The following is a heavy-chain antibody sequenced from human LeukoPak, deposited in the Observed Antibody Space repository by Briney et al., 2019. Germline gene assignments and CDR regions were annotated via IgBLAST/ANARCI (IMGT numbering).Heavy chain of an antibody. Sequence: GGSLTLSCAASGFTFDDYAMHWVWQAPGKGLEWVSGVSWNSGSIRYADSVKGRFTISRDNAKNSLYLQMNSLRAEDTAVYYCARVQLYGSGSFNWFDPWGQGTLVTVSS. J-gene: IGHJ5*02. CDR3: ARVQLYGSGSFNWFDP. CDR2: VSWNSGSI. D-gene: IGHD3-10*01. V-gene: IGHV3-9*01. CDR1: GFTFDDYA.